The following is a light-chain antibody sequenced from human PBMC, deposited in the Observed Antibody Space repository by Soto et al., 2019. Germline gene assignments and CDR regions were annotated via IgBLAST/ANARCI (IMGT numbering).Light chain of an antibody. Sequence: QSVLTQPPSVSGAPGQRVTISCTGSSSNTGAGHDVHWYQQLPGTAPKLLIYANNNRPSGVPDRFSGSKSGTSASLGITGLQAEDESDYYCQSYGVFGGGTKATVL. CDR1: SSNTGAGHD. CDR3: QSYGV. J-gene: IGLJ2*01. V-gene: IGLV1-40*01. CDR2: ANN.